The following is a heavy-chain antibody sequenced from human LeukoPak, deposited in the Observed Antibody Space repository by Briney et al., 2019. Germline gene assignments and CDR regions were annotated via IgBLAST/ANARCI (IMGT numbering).Heavy chain of an antibody. Sequence: ASVKVSCKASGYTFTSYYMHWVRQAPGQGLEWMGIINPSGGSTSYAQKFQGRVTMTRDMSTSTVYMELSSLRSEDTAVYYCARELRATRFGYYFDYWGQGTLVTVSS. D-gene: IGHD2-15*01. CDR2: INPSGGST. J-gene: IGHJ4*02. CDR3: ARELRATRFGYYFDY. CDR1: GYTFTSYY. V-gene: IGHV1-46*01.